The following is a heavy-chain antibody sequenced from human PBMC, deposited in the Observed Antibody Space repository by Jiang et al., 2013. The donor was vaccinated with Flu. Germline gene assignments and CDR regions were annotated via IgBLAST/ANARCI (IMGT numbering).Heavy chain of an antibody. Sequence: QLLESGGGLVQPGGSLRLSCAASGFTFSSYEMNWVRQAPRKGLEWVSYISSSGSTIYYADSVKGRFTISRDNAKNSLYLQMNSLRAEDTAVYYCASGGYSSGWFDYWGQGTLVTVSS. D-gene: IGHD6-19*01. J-gene: IGHJ4*02. CDR1: GFTFSSYE. V-gene: IGHV3-48*03. CDR2: ISSSGSTI. CDR3: ASGGYSSGWFDY.